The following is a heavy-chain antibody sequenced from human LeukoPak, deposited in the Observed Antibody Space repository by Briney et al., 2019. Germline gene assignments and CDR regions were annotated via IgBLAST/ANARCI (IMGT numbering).Heavy chain of an antibody. CDR1: GYTFTGYY. Sequence: ASVKVSCKASGYTFTGYYMHRVRQAPGQGLEWMGWINPNSGGTNYAQKFQGRVTMTRDTSISTAYMELSRLRSDDTAVYYCARPSEVRGEAWFDPWGQGTLVTVSS. CDR2: INPNSGGT. J-gene: IGHJ5*02. V-gene: IGHV1-2*02. CDR3: ARPSEVRGEAWFDP. D-gene: IGHD3-10*01.